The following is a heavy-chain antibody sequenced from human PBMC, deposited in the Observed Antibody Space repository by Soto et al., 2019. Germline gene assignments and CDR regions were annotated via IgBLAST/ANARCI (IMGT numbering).Heavy chain of an antibody. CDR2: IIPILGIA. CDR3: ARVVPAASPYYYMDV. Sequence: SVKVSCKASGGTFSSYTISWVRQAPGQGLEWMGRIIPILGIANYAQKFQGRVTITADKSTSTAYMELSSLRSEDTAVYYCARVVPAASPYYYMDVWGKGTTVTVSS. V-gene: IGHV1-69*02. J-gene: IGHJ6*03. D-gene: IGHD2-2*01. CDR1: GGTFSSYT.